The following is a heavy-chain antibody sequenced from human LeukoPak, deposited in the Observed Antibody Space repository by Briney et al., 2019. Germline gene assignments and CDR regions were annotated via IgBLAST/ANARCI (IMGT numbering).Heavy chain of an antibody. CDR1: GFTFSSYS. V-gene: IGHV3-48*01. Sequence: GGSLRLSCAASGFTFSSYSMNWVRQAPGKGLEWVSYISSSSDTIYYADSVKGRFTISRDNAKNSLYLQMNSLRGEDTAVYYCARIRGYSYGNEYWGQGTLVTVSS. D-gene: IGHD5-18*01. CDR2: ISSSSDTI. J-gene: IGHJ4*02. CDR3: ARIRGYSYGNEY.